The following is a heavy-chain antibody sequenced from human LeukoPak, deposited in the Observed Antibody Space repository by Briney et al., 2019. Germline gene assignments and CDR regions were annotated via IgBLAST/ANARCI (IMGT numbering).Heavy chain of an antibody. V-gene: IGHV1-2*02. J-gene: IGHJ5*02. CDR1: GYSCTGYY. CDR2: INPNSGDT. D-gene: IGHD2-2*01. CDR3: AGDPYTRTSKGCLDP. Sequence: SVKVSCKASGYSCTGYYMHWVRQAPGQGLEWMGWINPNSGDTNYAQTFQGRVTMTRDTSISTAYMELSGLRADDTAVYYCAGDPYTRTSKGCLDPWGQGTLVTVSS.